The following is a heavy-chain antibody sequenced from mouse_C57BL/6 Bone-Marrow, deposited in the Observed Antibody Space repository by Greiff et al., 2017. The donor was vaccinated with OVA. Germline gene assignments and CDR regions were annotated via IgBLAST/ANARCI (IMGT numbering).Heavy chain of an antibody. V-gene: IGHV5-16*01. J-gene: IGHJ1*03. CDR2: INYDGSST. CDR1: GFTFSDYY. Sequence: EVQLVESEGGLVQPGSSMKLSCTASGFTFSDYYMAWVRQVPERGLEWVANINYDGSSTYYLDSLKSRFIISRDNAKNILYLQMSSLKSEDTATYYCARDRGTTVVAYWYFDVWGTGTTVTVSS. D-gene: IGHD1-1*01. CDR3: ARDRGTTVVAYWYFDV.